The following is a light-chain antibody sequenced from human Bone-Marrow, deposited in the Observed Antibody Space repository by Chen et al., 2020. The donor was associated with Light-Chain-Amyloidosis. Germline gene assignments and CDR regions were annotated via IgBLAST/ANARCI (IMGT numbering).Light chain of an antibody. J-gene: IGLJ1*01. V-gene: IGLV2-14*01. CDR2: EVT. CDR3: SSYTIPNTLV. Sequence: QSALTQPASVSGSPGQSITISCTGTSSDVGGDNHVSWYQQHPDKAPKLMIYEVTNRPSWVPDRCSGSKSDNTASLTISGLQTEDEADYFRSSYTIPNTLVFGSGTRVTVL. CDR1: SSDVGGDNH.